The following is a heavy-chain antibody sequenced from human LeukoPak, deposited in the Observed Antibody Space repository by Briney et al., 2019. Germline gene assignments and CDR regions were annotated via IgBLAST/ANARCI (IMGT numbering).Heavy chain of an antibody. Sequence: SETLSLTCTVSGGSISSYYWSWIRQPAGKGLEWIGSIYYSGSTYYNPSLKSRVTISVDTSKNQFSLKLSSVTAADTAVYYCARRGASGLAARPFDYWGQGTLVTVSS. V-gene: IGHV4-59*05. D-gene: IGHD6-6*01. J-gene: IGHJ4*02. CDR3: ARRGASGLAARPFDY. CDR2: IYYSGST. CDR1: GGSISSYY.